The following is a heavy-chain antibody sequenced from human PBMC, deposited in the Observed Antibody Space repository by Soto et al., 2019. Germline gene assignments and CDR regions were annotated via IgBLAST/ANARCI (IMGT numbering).Heavy chain of an antibody. V-gene: IGHV3-30-3*01. CDR2: ISYDGSNK. J-gene: IGHJ6*02. Sequence: SLRLSCAASGFTFSSYAMHWVRQAPGKGLEWVAVISYDGSNKYYADSVKGRFTISRDNSKNTLYLQMNSLRAEDTAVYYCARTNDYSNYVYYGMDVWGQGTTVTVSS. CDR3: ARTNDYSNYVYYGMDV. D-gene: IGHD4-4*01. CDR1: GFTFSSYA.